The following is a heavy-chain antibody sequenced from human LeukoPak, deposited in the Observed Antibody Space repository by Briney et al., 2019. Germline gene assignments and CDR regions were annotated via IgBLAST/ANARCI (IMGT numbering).Heavy chain of an antibody. D-gene: IGHD3-3*01. CDR2: ISSSSSII. J-gene: IGHJ4*02. CDR1: GFTFSSFS. CDR3: ARDYDFWSGYYTGIFDY. V-gene: IGHV3-48*01. Sequence: PGGSLRLSCAASGFTFSSFSMNWVRQAPGKGLEWVSYISSSSSIIYYADSVKGRFTISRDNAKNSLYLQMNSLRAEDTAVHYRARDYDFWSGYYTGIFDYWGQGTLVTVSS.